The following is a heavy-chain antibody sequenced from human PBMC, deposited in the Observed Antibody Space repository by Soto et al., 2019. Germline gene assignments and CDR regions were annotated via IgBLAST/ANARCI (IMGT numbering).Heavy chain of an antibody. Sequence: GESLKISCKGSGYSFPSDWIGWVRQMPGKGLEWMGSIYPADSDTRYSPSFEGQVTISADKSIRTAYLEWSSLKASDSGAYYCARAPHSPRSYYYYPTCMEGWGQLTRGAVSS. CDR2: IYPADSDT. CDR1: GYSFPSDW. V-gene: IGHV5-51*01. J-gene: IGHJ6*02. CDR3: ARAPHSPRSYYYYPTCMEG. D-gene: IGHD3-22*01.